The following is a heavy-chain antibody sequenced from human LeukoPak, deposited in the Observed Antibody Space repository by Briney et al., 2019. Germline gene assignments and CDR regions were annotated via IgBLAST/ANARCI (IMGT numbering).Heavy chain of an antibody. CDR3: ARRAKGYNY. CDR2: INHSGST. V-gene: IGHV4-34*01. J-gene: IGHJ4*02. Sequence: SETLSLTCAVYGGSFSGYYWSWIRQPPGKELEWIGEINHSGSTNYNPSLKSRVTISVDTSKNQFSLKLSSVTAADTAVYYCARRAKGYNYWGQGTLVTVSS. D-gene: IGHD1-1*01. CDR1: GGSFSGYY.